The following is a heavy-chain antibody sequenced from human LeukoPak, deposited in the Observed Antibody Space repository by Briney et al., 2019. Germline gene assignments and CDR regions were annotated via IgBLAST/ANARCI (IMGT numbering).Heavy chain of an antibody. CDR2: INYSGIT. V-gene: IGHV4-59*08. CDR3: AKTIRKYYFDTSAYLFHQ. D-gene: IGHD3-22*01. Sequence: PSETLSLTCTVSGASIGNYYWAWIRQPPGKRLEWIGNINYSGITDYNPSLKSRVTILVDASENQLSLRLSSVTAADTAVYYCAKTIRKYYFDTSAYLFHQWSQGTLVTVTS. CDR1: GASIGNYY. J-gene: IGHJ1*01.